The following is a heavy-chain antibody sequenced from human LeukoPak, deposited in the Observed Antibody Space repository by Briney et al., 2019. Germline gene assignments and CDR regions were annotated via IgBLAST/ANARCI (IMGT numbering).Heavy chain of an antibody. Sequence: GASVKVSCKASGYTFTDYYMHWVQQAPGKGLEWMGGFDPEDGETIYAQKFQGRVTMTEDTSTDTAYMELSSLRSEDTAVYYCATSLYDYVWGRNWSDPWGQGTLVTVSS. D-gene: IGHD3-16*01. J-gene: IGHJ5*02. V-gene: IGHV1-24*01. CDR2: FDPEDGET. CDR3: ATSLYDYVWGRNWSDP. CDR1: GYTFTDYY.